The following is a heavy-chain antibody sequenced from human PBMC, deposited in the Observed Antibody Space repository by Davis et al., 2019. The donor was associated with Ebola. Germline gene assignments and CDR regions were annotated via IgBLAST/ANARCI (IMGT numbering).Heavy chain of an antibody. J-gene: IGHJ4*02. CDR2: IYYSGST. V-gene: IGHV4-61*01. CDR1: GGSVSSGSYY. D-gene: IGHD3-22*01. Sequence: MPSETLSLTCTVSGGSVSSGSYYWSWIRQPPGKGLEWIGYIYYSGSTNYNPSLKSRVTISVDTSKNQFSLKLSSVTAADTAVYYCARSSSGYNWPFDYWGQGTLVTVSS. CDR3: ARSSSGYNWPFDY.